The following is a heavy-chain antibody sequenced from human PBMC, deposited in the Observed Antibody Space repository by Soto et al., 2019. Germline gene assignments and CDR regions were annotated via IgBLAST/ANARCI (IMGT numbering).Heavy chain of an antibody. CDR3: VRADSDQYFDY. D-gene: IGHD2-2*01. V-gene: IGHV1-46*01. Sequence: QVQLVQSGAEVKKPGASVKVSCESSGFTFSNYYMHWVRQAPEQGLEWMGLISPTANYTRYAQTFQGRFTITRDTSTSTVYMDLSSLTSEDTAVYYCVRADSDQYFDYWGQGTRVTVSS. J-gene: IGHJ4*02. CDR1: GFTFSNYY. CDR2: ISPTANYT.